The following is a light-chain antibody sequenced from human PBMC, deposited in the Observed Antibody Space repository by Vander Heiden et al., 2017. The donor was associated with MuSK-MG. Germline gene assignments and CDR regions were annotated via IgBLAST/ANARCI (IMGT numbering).Light chain of an antibody. V-gene: IGKV1-5*01. Sequence: DIQMTQSPPTLSASVGDRVTITCRASQSISSWLAWYQQKPGQAPKLLIYEASSWECGVPSRFSGSGSGTEFTLTISSLQPDDFATYYCQQYNSYPLTFGHGTKVEIK. CDR2: EAS. J-gene: IGKJ1*01. CDR1: QSISSW. CDR3: QQYNSYPLT.